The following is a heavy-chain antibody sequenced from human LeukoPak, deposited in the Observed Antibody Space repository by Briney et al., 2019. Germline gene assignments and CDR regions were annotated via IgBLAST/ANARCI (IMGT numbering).Heavy chain of an antibody. CDR2: IWYDGSNK. Sequence: GGSLRLSCAASGFTFGSYGMHWVRQAPGKGLEWVAVIWYDGSNKYYADSVKGRFTISRDNSKNTLYLRMNSLRAEDTAVYYCARGGCSSTSCYNYFDYWGQGTLVTVSP. J-gene: IGHJ4*02. V-gene: IGHV3-33*01. CDR1: GFTFGSYG. CDR3: ARGGCSSTSCYNYFDY. D-gene: IGHD2-2*02.